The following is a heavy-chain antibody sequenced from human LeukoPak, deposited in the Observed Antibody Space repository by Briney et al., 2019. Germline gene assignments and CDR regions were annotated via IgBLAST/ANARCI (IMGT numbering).Heavy chain of an antibody. J-gene: IGHJ6*03. D-gene: IGHD2-2*02. CDR1: GGSISSYY. V-gene: IGHV4-4*07. CDR3: ARLRELGYCSSTSCYNYYYYMDV. CDR2: IYTSGST. Sequence: SSETLSLTCTVSGGSISSYYWSWIRQPAGKGLEWIGRIYTSGSTNYNPSLKSRVTMSVDTSKNQFSLKLSSVTAADTAVYYCARLRELGYCSSTSCYNYYYYMDVWGKGTTVTVSS.